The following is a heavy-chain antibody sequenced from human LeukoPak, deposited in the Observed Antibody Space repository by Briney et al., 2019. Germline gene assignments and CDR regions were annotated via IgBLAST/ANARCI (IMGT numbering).Heavy chain of an antibody. CDR2: INHSGST. V-gene: IGHV4-34*01. D-gene: IGHD4-17*01. CDR3: ARRRGAYGDYVY. Sequence: PSETLSLTCAVYGESFSGYYWTWIRQPPGKGLEWIGEINHSGSTNYNPSLETRVNISIDTSKNQFSLKLRSVTAADTAVYYCARRRGAYGDYVYWGQGTLVTVSS. J-gene: IGHJ4*02. CDR1: GESFSGYY.